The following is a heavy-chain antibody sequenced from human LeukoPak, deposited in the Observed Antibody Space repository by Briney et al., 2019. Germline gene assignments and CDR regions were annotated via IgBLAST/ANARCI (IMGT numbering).Heavy chain of an antibody. D-gene: IGHD6-13*01. V-gene: IGHV3-21*01. CDR3: ARDSPEGQQLELDAFDI. Sequence: GGSLRLSCAASGFTFSSYSMNWVRQAPGKGLEWVSSISSSSSYIYYADSVKGRFTISRDNAKNSLYLQMNSLRAEDTAVYYCARDSPEGQQLELDAFDIWGQGTMVTVSS. CDR2: ISSSSSYI. J-gene: IGHJ3*02. CDR1: GFTFSSYS.